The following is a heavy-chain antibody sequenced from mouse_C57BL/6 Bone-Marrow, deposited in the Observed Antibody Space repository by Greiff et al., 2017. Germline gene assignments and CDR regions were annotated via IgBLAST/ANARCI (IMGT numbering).Heavy chain of an antibody. V-gene: IGHV1-69*01. J-gene: IGHJ4*01. Sequence: QVQLQQSGAELVMPGASVKLSCKASGYTFTSYWMHWVKQRPGQGLEWIGELDPSASYTNYNQTFKGKSTLTVDKSSSTAYKRLSSLTSEDSAVYYCARGGYYSYDAYAMDYWGQGTSVTVSS. CDR1: GYTFTSYW. CDR2: LDPSASYT. D-gene: IGHD2-12*01. CDR3: ARGGYYSYDAYAMDY.